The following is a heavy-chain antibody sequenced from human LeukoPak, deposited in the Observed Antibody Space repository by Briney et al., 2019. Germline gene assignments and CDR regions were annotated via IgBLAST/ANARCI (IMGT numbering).Heavy chain of an antibody. V-gene: IGHV1-24*01. CDR1: GYTLTELS. J-gene: IGHJ4*02. CDR3: ATYLLLYDSSGYPH. Sequence: ASVKVSCKVSGYTLTELSMHWVRQAPGKGLEWMGGFDPEDGETIYAQKFQGRATMTGDTSTDTAYMELSSLRSEDTAVYYCATYLLLYDSSGYPHWGQGTLVTVSS. CDR2: FDPEDGET. D-gene: IGHD3-22*01.